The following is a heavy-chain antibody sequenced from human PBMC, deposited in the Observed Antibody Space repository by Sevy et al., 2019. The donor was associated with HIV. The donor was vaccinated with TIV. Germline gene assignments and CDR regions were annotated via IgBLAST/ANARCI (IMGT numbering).Heavy chain of an antibody. CDR3: ARDPRHDYGGNIFEY. V-gene: IGHV3-30*03. J-gene: IGHJ4*02. Sequence: GGSLRLSCVVSGISFTTSGMHWVRQAPGKGLEWVAVISYHGRDKFYAESVKGRSTISRDNSKNMLYLQINSLRAEDTAVYYSARDPRHDYGGNIFEYWGQGTLVTISS. CDR1: GISFTTSG. D-gene: IGHD4-17*01. CDR2: ISYHGRDK.